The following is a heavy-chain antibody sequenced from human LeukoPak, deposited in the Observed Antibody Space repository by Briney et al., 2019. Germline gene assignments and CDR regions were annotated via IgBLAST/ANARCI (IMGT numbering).Heavy chain of an antibody. CDR1: GFTFSDYY. V-gene: IGHV3-11*01. J-gene: IGHJ5*02. D-gene: IGHD5-24*01. Sequence: GGSLRLSCAASGFTFSDYYMSWIRQAPGKGLEWVSYVSNSGSTIYYADSVKGRFTISRDNAKNSLYLQMNSLRAEDTAVYYCARDTLQAGWHDPWGQGTLVTVSS. CDR2: VSNSGSTI. CDR3: ARDTLQAGWHDP.